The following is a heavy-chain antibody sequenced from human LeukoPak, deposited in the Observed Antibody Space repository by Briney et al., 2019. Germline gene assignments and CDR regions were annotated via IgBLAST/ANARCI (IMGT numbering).Heavy chain of an antibody. D-gene: IGHD2-21*02. V-gene: IGHV5-51*01. Sequence: GESLKISCKGSGYSFTNYWIGWVRQMPGKGLEWMGIISPGDSDTRYSPSFQGQVTISADKSISTAYLQWGSLKASDTAMYYCARRYCGGDCYSWYFDYWGQGTLVTVSS. J-gene: IGHJ4*02. CDR3: ARRYCGGDCYSWYFDY. CDR1: GYSFTNYW. CDR2: ISPGDSDT.